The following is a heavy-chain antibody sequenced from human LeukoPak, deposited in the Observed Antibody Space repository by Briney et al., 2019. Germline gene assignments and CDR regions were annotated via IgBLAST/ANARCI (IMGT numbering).Heavy chain of an antibody. CDR1: GGSISSYY. CDR2: IYTSGST. D-gene: IGHD3-22*01. V-gene: IGHV4-4*09. J-gene: IGHJ4*02. CDR3: ARQLGYYYDSSGYFDY. Sequence: SETLSFTCTVSGGSISSYYWSWIRQPPGKGLEWIGYIYTSGSTNYNPSLKSRVTISVDTSKNQFSLKLSSVTAADTAVYYCARQLGYYYDSSGYFDYWGQGTLVTVSS.